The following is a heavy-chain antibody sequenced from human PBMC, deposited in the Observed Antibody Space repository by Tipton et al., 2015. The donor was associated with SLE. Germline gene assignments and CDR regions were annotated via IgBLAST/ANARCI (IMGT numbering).Heavy chain of an antibody. CDR3: AKPITQYSGAGTSGS. D-gene: IGHD3-10*01. CDR1: GFSFSSYW. V-gene: IGHV3-7*01. CDR2: MNQDGNEK. Sequence: SLRLSCVASGFSFSSYWMSWVRQVPGKGLEWEANMNQDGNEKYYVDSVKGRFTISRDNAKNSLFLQMNSLRAEDTAVYYCAKPITQYSGAGTSGSWGQGTLVTVSS. J-gene: IGHJ5*02.